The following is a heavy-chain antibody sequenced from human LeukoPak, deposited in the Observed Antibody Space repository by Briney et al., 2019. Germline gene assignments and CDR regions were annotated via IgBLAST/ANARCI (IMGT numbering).Heavy chain of an antibody. CDR1: GFTVSSNY. J-gene: IGHJ4*02. D-gene: IGHD3-22*01. CDR2: IYSGGST. CDR3: ASLTYYYDSSGYYYFDY. V-gene: IGHV3-53*01. Sequence: GGSLRLSCAASGFTVSSNYMSWVRQAPGKGLEWVSVIYSGGSTHYADSVKGRFTISRDNSKNTLYLQMNSLRAEDTAVYYCASLTYYYDSSGYYYFDYWGQGTLVTVSS.